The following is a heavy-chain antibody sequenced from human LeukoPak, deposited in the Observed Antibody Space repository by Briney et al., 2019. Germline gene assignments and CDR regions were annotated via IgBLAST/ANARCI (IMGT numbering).Heavy chain of an antibody. J-gene: IGHJ6*02. D-gene: IGHD6-6*01. Sequence: SETLSLTCTVSGGSISSYYWSWIRQPPGKGLEWIGYIYYSGSTNYNPSLKSRVTISVDTSKNQFSLRLSSVTAADTAVYYCARGAYSSSSYYYYGMDVWGQGTTVTVSS. V-gene: IGHV4-59*01. CDR3: ARGAYSSSSYYYYGMDV. CDR1: GGSISSYY. CDR2: IYYSGST.